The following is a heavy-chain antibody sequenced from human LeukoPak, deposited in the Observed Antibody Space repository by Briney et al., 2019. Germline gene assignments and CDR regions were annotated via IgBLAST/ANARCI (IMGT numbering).Heavy chain of an antibody. D-gene: IGHD2-2*01. V-gene: IGHV1-18*01. CDR1: GYTFNNYG. J-gene: IGHJ2*01. CDR3: ARDSGAIVCYFDV. CDR2: ISAYNGNT. Sequence: GASVKVSCKASGYTFNNYGINWVRQVPGQVLEWMGWISAYNGNTNYAQKVEGRITITTDTATKTVYMELSSLRSDDTAVYYCARDSGAIVCYFDVWGRGTLVTVSS.